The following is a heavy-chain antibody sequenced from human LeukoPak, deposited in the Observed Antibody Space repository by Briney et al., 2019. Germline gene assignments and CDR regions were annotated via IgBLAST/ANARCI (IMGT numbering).Heavy chain of an antibody. CDR3: ARRPSFPSPPDY. V-gene: IGHV1-46*01. Sequence: ASVKVSCKASGYTFTNYYIHWVRQAPGQGLEWMGIINPDGGGTNYAQEFQGRVTMTTDTSTSTVYMELSSLRSEDTAVYYCARRPSFPSPPDYWGQGTLVTVSS. J-gene: IGHJ4*02. CDR1: GYTFTNYY. CDR2: INPDGGGT. D-gene: IGHD2-2*01.